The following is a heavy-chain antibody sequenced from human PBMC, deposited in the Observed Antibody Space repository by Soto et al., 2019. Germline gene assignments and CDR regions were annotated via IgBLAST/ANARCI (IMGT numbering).Heavy chain of an antibody. CDR2: IGSGDASYVK. V-gene: IGHV3-73*01. D-gene: IGHD3-9*01. Sequence: GGSLRLSYTTSGFTFWASPLKRIRQASGTGLGCFYRIGSGDASYVKTYEVSVKGRFTIARDDSKKTAYLQLNSLESEVTAVYYCSRDDSDWFFNWGRGT. CDR3: SRDDSDWFFN. CDR1: GFTFWASP. J-gene: IGHJ4*02.